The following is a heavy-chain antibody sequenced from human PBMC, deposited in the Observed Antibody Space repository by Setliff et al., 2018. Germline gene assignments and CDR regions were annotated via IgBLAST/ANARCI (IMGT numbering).Heavy chain of an antibody. D-gene: IGHD2-2*02. J-gene: IGHJ4*02. CDR2: INGGNGNT. V-gene: IGHV1-3*01. CDR1: GYSFSTYA. Sequence: GASVKVSCKASGYSFSTYAMHWVRQAPGQRLEWMGWINGGNGNTKYSQKFQGRITITRDTSASTAYMEMSSLRSEDTAVYYCARDQEYCSRTSCYIDYWGQGALVTVSS. CDR3: ARDQEYCSRTSCYIDY.